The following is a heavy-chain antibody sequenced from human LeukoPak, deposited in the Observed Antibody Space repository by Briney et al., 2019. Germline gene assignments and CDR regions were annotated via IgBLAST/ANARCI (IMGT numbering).Heavy chain of an antibody. Sequence: ASVNVSCKASVYTFTDYYIHWVRQAPGQGLQWMGWIRPNSGGTKYAQKFQGRVTMTRDTSISAAYMELSSLTSDDTAVYYCATQSSGYFMYWGQGTLVTVSS. CDR2: IRPNSGGT. CDR3: ATQSSGYFMY. CDR1: VYTFTDYY. J-gene: IGHJ4*02. V-gene: IGHV1-2*02. D-gene: IGHD3-3*01.